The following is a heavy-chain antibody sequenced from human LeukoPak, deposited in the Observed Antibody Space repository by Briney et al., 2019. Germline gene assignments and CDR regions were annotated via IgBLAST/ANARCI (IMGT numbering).Heavy chain of an antibody. CDR1: GGSISSGDYY. J-gene: IGHJ4*02. CDR2: IYCSGST. Sequence: PSQTLSLTCTVSGGSISSGDYYWSWIRQPPGKGLEWIGYIYCSGSTYYNPSLTSRVTISVDTSKNQFSLKLSSVTAADTAVYYCARGLSYDLWSGYLTYYFDYWGQGTLVTVSS. V-gene: IGHV4-30-4*08. CDR3: ARGLSYDLWSGYLTYYFDY. D-gene: IGHD3-3*01.